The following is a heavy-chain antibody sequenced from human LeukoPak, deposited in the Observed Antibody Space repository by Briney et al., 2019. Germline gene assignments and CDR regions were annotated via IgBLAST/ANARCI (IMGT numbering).Heavy chain of an antibody. J-gene: IGHJ1*01. V-gene: IGHV4-34*01. CDR1: GGSFSGYY. D-gene: IGHD5-12*01. Sequence: SETLSLTSAVYGGSFSGYYWSWIRQPPGKGLEWIGEINHSGSTNYNPSLKSRVTISVDTSKNQFSLKLSSVTAADTAVYYCARQYSGYDSEYFQHWGQGTLVTVSS. CDR3: ARQYSGYDSEYFQH. CDR2: INHSGST.